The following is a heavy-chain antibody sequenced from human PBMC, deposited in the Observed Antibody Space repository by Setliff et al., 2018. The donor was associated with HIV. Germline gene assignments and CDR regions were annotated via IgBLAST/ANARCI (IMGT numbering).Heavy chain of an antibody. D-gene: IGHD3-3*01. CDR2: ISAYNGYV. V-gene: IGHV1-8*01. J-gene: IGHJ5*02. Sequence: ASVKVSCKASGYVFSNYGVAWVRQAPGQGPEWVGWISAYNGYVRYAQEFQGRVTMTRNTSISTAYMELSSLRSEDTAVYYCAREGNFWRVFDPWGQGTLVTVSS. CDR3: AREGNFWRVFDP. CDR1: GYVFSNYG.